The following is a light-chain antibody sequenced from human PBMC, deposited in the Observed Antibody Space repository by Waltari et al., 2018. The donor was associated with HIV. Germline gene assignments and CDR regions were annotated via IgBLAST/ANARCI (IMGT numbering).Light chain of an antibody. CDR3: QHRSNWPPLT. J-gene: IGKJ4*01. V-gene: IGKV3-11*01. CDR1: QSISSH. CDR2: DAS. Sequence: EVVLTQSPATLSLSPGERATLSCRSSQSISSHLAWYQQKTGQAPRLLIYDASNRATGIPARFSGSGSGSDFTLSISSLDPEDFAVYYCQHRSNWPPLTFGGGTKVEI.